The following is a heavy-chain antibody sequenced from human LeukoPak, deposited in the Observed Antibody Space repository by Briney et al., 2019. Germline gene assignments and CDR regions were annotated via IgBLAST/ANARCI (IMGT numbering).Heavy chain of an antibody. D-gene: IGHD5-18*01. Sequence: SETLSLTCTVSGGSISSSSYYWGWIRQPPGKGLEWIGSIYYSGSTYYNPSLKSRVTISVDTSKNQFSLKLSSVTAADTAVYYCARVRGYSSKFDYWGQGTLVTVSS. V-gene: IGHV4-39*07. CDR2: IYYSGST. J-gene: IGHJ4*02. CDR1: GGSISSSSYY. CDR3: ARVRGYSSKFDY.